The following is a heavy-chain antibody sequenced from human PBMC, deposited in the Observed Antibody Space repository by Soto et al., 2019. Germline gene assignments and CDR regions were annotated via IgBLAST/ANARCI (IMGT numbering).Heavy chain of an antibody. CDR1: GGSFSGYY. CDR3: AGSPWGIAAAGKGYYFDY. J-gene: IGHJ4*02. Sequence: SETLSLTCAVYGGSFSGYYWSWIRQPPGKGLEWIGEINHSGSTNYNPSLKSRVTISVDTSKNQFSLKLSSVTAADTAVYYCAGSPWGIAAAGKGYYFDYWGQGTLVTVSS. D-gene: IGHD6-13*01. CDR2: INHSGST. V-gene: IGHV4-34*01.